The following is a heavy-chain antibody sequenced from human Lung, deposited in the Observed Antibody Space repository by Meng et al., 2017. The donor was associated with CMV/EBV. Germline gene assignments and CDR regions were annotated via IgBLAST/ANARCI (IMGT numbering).Heavy chain of an antibody. CDR2: IYSGYGST. D-gene: IGHD2-2*02. J-gene: IGHJ6*01. CDR1: GFIFGNYA. CDR3: VRDGYHCSSNSCYRQYFTYGLDV. Sequence: GGSLRLXXAASGFIFGNYAMNWVRQAPGKGLEWVSVIYSGYGSTYYADSVEGRFTISRDNSRKTLYLQMNGLRAEDTAVYYCVRDGYHCSSNSCYRQYFTYGLDVWGHVNXVTGAS. V-gene: IGHV3-23*03.